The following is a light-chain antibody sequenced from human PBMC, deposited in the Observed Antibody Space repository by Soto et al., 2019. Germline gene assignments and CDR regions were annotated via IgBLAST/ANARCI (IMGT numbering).Light chain of an antibody. Sequence: DIVMTQSPDSLAVSLGERATINCKSSQSVLYSSNNKNYLAWYQQKPGQPPKLLIYWASTRESGVPDRFSGSWSGTDFTLTISSLQAEDVAVYYCQQYYSAPPFFGQGTKLEIK. CDR2: WAS. CDR1: QSVLYSSNNKNY. J-gene: IGKJ2*01. CDR3: QQYYSAPPF. V-gene: IGKV4-1*01.